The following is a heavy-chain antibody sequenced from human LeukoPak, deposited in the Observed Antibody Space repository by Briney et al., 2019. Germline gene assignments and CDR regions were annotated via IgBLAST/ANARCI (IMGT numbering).Heavy chain of an antibody. D-gene: IGHD1-20*01. V-gene: IGHV4-59*01. Sequence: PSETLSLTCTVSGVSISSYYWSWIRQPPGKGLEWVGYIYYSGSTNYNPSLKSRVTISVDTSKNQFSLKLSSVTAADTVVYYCARDAKSITGTTDYYYYYGMDVWGQGTTVTVSS. CDR2: IYYSGST. CDR3: ARDAKSITGTTDYYYYYGMDV. J-gene: IGHJ6*02. CDR1: GVSISSYY.